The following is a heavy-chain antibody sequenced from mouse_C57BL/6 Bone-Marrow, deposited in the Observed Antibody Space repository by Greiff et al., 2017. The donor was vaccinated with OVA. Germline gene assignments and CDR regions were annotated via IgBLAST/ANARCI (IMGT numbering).Heavy chain of an antibody. V-gene: IGHV14-2*01. CDR2: IDPEDGET. J-gene: IGHJ2*01. D-gene: IGHD1-1*01. CDR1: GFNINDYY. CDR3: ASAITTVVADDY. Sequence: VQLQESGAELVKPGASVKLSCTASGFNINDYYMHWVKQRTEQGLEWIGRIDPEDGETNYAPKFQGQATITADTSSNTAYLQLNSLTSEDTAVYDGASAITTVVADDYWGQGTTLTVSS.